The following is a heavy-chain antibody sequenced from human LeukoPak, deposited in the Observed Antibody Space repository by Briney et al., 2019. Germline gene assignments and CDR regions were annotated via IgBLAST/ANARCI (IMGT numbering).Heavy chain of an antibody. D-gene: IGHD6-13*01. CDR2: VFYSGST. J-gene: IGHJ4*02. V-gene: IGHV4-39*01. CDR3: ARGHSSSWSTVDY. Sequence: SETLSLTCTVSGGSISSSSYYWGWIRQPPGKGLEWIGNVFYSGSTHYNSSLKSRVTISVDTSKNQFSLELTSVTATDTAVYYCARGHSSSWSTVDYWGQGTLVTVSS. CDR1: GGSISSSSYY.